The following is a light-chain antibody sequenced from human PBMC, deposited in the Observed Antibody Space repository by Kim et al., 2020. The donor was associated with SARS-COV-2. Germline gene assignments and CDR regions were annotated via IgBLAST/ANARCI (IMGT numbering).Light chain of an antibody. J-gene: IGKJ2*01. V-gene: IGKV3-15*01. Sequence: EIVMTHSPATLSVSPGERATLSCRASQSVRSNLAWYQQKPSQSPRLIIYAASTRATGIPARFSGSGSGTEFTLTISSLQSEDFAVYYCQQYTNWPPEYTFGQGTKLEI. CDR1: QSVRSN. CDR3: QQYTNWPPEYT. CDR2: AAS.